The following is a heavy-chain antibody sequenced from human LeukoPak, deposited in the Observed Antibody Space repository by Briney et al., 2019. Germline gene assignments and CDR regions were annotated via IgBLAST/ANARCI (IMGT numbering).Heavy chain of an antibody. J-gene: IGHJ4*01. CDR1: GDSINGYF. V-gene: IGHV4-59*08. CDR3: ARHGNTGPVSGLPLDH. Sequence: PSETLSLTCTVYGDSINGYFWSWIRQPPGQGLEWVGYIYYRGGTSYNPSRGGRITVSLDTSRNQFFLRLTSVTPADTAMYYCARHGNTGPVSGLPLDHWGHGTLVSVSS. CDR2: IYYRGGT. D-gene: IGHD6-19*01.